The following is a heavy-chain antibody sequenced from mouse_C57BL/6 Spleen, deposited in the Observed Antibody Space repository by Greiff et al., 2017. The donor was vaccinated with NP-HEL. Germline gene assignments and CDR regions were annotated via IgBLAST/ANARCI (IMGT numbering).Heavy chain of an antibody. CDR3: ALITVVGFDY. Sequence: VQLQQSGTVLARPGASVKMSCKASGYTFTSYWMHWVNQRPGQGLEWIGAIYPGNSDTSYNQKFKGKAKLTAVTSASTAYMELSSLTNEDSAVYYCALITVVGFDYWGQGTTLTVSS. D-gene: IGHD1-1*01. J-gene: IGHJ2*01. CDR2: IYPGNSDT. CDR1: GYTFTSYW. V-gene: IGHV1-5*01.